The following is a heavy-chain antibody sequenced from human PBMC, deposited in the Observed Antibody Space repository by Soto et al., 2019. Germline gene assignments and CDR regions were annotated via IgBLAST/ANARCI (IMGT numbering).Heavy chain of an antibody. V-gene: IGHV3-13*04. CDR3: ARRNWVWDAFGI. CDR1: GFTFSSYD. D-gene: IGHD7-27*01. Sequence: EVQLVESGGGLVQPGGSLRLSCAASGFTFSSYDMHWVRQATGKSLEWVSFIGTAGDTYYPGSVKGRFTISRENAKNSLYLQMNSLRAGDTAVYYCARRNWVWDAFGIWGHGTMVTVSS. J-gene: IGHJ3*02. CDR2: IGTAGDT.